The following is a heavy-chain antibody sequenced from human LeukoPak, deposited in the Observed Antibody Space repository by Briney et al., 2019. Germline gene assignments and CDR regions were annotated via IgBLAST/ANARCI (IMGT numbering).Heavy chain of an antibody. J-gene: IGHJ4*02. D-gene: IGHD2-15*01. CDR1: GYTFTGYY. CDR2: INPNSGGT. V-gene: IGHV1-2*02. Sequence: ASVKVSCKASGYTFTGYYMHWVRQAPGQGLEWMGWINPNSGGTNYAQKFQGRVTMTRDTSISTAYMELRSLRSDDTAVYYCARVVSRESETSFDYWGQGTLVTVSS. CDR3: ARVVSRESETSFDY.